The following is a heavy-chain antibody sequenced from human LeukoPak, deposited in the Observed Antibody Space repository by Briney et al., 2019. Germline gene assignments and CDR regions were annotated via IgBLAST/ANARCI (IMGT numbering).Heavy chain of an antibody. J-gene: IGHJ4*02. V-gene: IGHV1-18*01. CDR2: ISAYNGNT. CDR3: ARVGALGYRSSTSCHPGSN. Sequence: GASVKVSCKASGYTFTSYGISWVRQAPGQGLEWMGWISAYNGNTNYAQKLQGRVTMTTDTSTSTAYMELRSLRSDDTAVYYCARVGALGYRSSTSCHPGSNWGQGTLVTVSS. D-gene: IGHD2-2*01. CDR1: GYTFTSYG.